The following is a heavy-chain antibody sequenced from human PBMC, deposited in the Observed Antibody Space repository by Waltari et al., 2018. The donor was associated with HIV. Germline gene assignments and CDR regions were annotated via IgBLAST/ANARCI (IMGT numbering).Heavy chain of an antibody. CDR3: VTAGN. J-gene: IGHJ4*02. CDR1: GFSFASLW. V-gene: IGHV3-7*01. CDR2: INQDGSEI. Sequence: EVQLVESGGGLVHPGGSLRLSCAASGFSFASLWMNWFRQGPGKGLEWVATINQDGSEIYYVDSVKGRFTIARDNAKTSLFLQMNGLRAEDTALYHCVTAGNWGQGTLVTVSS.